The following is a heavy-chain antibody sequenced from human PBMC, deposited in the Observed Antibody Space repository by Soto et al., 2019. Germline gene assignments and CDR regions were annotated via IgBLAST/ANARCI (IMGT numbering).Heavy chain of an antibody. CDR2: VYYTGTT. CDR3: ARASMTTIPMDV. D-gene: IGHD4-17*01. Sequence: SETLCLTCNVSGGSMNTYYWTWIRKPPGKGLEWIGYVYYTGTTNYKPSLKIRVTISVDTSKNQFSLKLTSVTAADTAMYYCARASMTTIPMDVWGRGTMVTVSS. J-gene: IGHJ6*02. CDR1: GGSMNTYY. V-gene: IGHV4-59*01.